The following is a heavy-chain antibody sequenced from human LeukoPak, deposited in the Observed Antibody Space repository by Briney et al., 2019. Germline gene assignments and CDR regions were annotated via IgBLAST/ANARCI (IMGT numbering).Heavy chain of an antibody. J-gene: IGHJ4*02. D-gene: IGHD2-2*01. CDR1: GYTFTGYY. V-gene: IGHV1-2*02. Sequence: ASVKVSCKASGYTFTGYYMHWVRQAPGQGLEWMGWINPNSGGTNYAQKFQGRVTMTRDTSISTAYMELSRLTSDDTAVYYCERGPSGYWSSTSCQESNLDYWGQGTLVTVSS. CDR2: INPNSGGT. CDR3: ERGPSGYWSSTSCQESNLDY.